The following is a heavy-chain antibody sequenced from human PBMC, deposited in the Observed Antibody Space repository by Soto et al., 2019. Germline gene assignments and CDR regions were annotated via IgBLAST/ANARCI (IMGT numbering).Heavy chain of an antibody. CDR2: ISAYNGNT. CDR3: ARWIVDTAMVPTSYGMDV. V-gene: IGHV1-18*04. CDR1: GYTFTSYG. Sequence: GASVKVSCKASGYTFTSYGISWVRQAPGQGLEWMGWISAYNGNTNYAQKLQGRVTMTTDTSTSTAYMELRSLRSDDTAVYYCARWIVDTAMVPTSYGMDVWGQGTTVTVSS. D-gene: IGHD5-18*01. J-gene: IGHJ6*02.